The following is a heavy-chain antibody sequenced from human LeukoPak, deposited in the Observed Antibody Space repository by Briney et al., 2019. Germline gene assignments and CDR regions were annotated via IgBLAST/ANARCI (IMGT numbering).Heavy chain of an antibody. CDR2: IYSGGST. CDR1: GFTVSSNY. Sequence: GGSLRLSCAVSGFTVSSNYMSWVRQAPGKGLEWVSVIYSGGSTYYADSVKGRFTISRDNSKNTLYLQMNSLRAEDTAVYYCARRYTGYGILDYWGQGTLVTVSS. CDR3: ARRYTGYGILDY. J-gene: IGHJ4*02. D-gene: IGHD5-12*01. V-gene: IGHV3-53*01.